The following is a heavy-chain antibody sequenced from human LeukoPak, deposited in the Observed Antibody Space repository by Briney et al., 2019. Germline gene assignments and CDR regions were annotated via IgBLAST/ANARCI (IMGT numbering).Heavy chain of an antibody. CDR2: INHSGST. Sequence: SETLSLTCAVYGGSFSDDYWSWIRQPQGKGLEWIGEINHSGSTNYNPSLKSRGTLSVDTSKNQFSLKLNSVTAADTAVYYCARGAADRNNYYYYIDVWGNGTTVTVSS. CDR3: ARGAADRNNYYYYIDV. D-gene: IGHD1/OR15-1a*01. CDR1: GGSFSDDY. V-gene: IGHV4-34*01. J-gene: IGHJ6*03.